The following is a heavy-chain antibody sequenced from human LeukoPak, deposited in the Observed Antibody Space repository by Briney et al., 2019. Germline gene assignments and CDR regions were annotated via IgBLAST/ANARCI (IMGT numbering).Heavy chain of an antibody. J-gene: IGHJ4*02. CDR3: ARDRARYYFDY. V-gene: IGHV3-7*03. Sequence: GGSLRLSCAASEFDFSSHAMTWVRQAPGKGLEWVANIKQDGSEKYYVDSVKGRFTISRDNAKDSLYLQMNSLRAEVTAVYYCARDRARYYFDYWGQGTLVTVTS. CDR1: EFDFSSHA. CDR2: IKQDGSEK.